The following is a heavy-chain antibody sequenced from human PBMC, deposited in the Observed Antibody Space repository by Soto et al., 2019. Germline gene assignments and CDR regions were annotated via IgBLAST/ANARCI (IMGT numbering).Heavy chain of an antibody. CDR1: GFIFSIFA. CDR3: AKEPTSTVEGAFDL. Sequence: EVQLLESGGGLVQPGGSLRLSCTGSGFIFSIFAMSWVRQAPGKGLEWLSAISASGGNTYYPDSVKGRFTISRDISENTLYLQMSSLGGEDTAVYHCAKEPTSTVEGAFDLWGRGTMVTVSS. J-gene: IGHJ3*01. V-gene: IGHV3-23*01. CDR2: ISASGGNT. D-gene: IGHD4-17*01.